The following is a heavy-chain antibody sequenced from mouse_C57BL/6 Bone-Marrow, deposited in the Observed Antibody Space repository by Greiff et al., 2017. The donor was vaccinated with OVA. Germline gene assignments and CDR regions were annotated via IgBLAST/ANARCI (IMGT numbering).Heavy chain of an antibody. CDR3: TIYYYGSSHFDC. CDR2: IDPENGDT. V-gene: IGHV14-4*01. CDR1: GFNIKDDY. D-gene: IGHD1-1*01. Sequence: EVKLMESGAELVRPGASVKLSCTASGFNIKDDYMHWVKQRPEQGLEWIGWIDPENGDTEYASKFQGKATITADKSSNTAYLQLSSLTSEDTAVYYCTIYYYGSSHFDCWGQGTTLTVSS. J-gene: IGHJ2*01.